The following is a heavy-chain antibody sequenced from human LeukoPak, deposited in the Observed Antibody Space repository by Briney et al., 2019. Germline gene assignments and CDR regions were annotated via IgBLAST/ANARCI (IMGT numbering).Heavy chain of an antibody. CDR3: ARATRIYSSGWYYSFDY. CDR1: GFTFTTFL. Sequence: GGSLRLSCAASGFTFTTFLMHCVRQAPGKGLVWVSHINVDGSGATYADSVKGRFTIPRDNAKHTLYLHRNSLRAEETAVYYCARATRIYSSGWYYSFDYWGQGALVTVSS. D-gene: IGHD6-19*01. CDR2: INVDGSGA. J-gene: IGHJ4*02. V-gene: IGHV3-74*01.